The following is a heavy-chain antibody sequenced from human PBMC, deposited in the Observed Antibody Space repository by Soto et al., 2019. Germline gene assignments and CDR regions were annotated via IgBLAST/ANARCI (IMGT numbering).Heavy chain of an antibody. D-gene: IGHD1-20*01. J-gene: IGHJ6*03. V-gene: IGHV1-3*01. CDR3: ARSLRVTGTNYYYYMDV. CDR1: GYTFTSYA. CDR2: INAGNGNT. Sequence: QVQLVQSGAEVKKPGASVKVSCKASGYTFTSYAMHWVRQAPGQRLEWMGWINAGNGNTKYSQKFQGRVTITRDTSASTAYMELSSLRSEDTAVYYCARSLRVTGTNYYYYMDVWGKGTTVTVSS.